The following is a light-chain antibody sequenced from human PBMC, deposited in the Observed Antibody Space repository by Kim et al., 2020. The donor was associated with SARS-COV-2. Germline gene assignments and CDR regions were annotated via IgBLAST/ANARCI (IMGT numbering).Light chain of an antibody. V-gene: IGKV3-15*01. J-gene: IGKJ1*01. CDR3: QQSNNWPPLT. CDR2: DAT. CDR1: QNINNR. Sequence: SPGERATLSCRSSQNINNRLVWYQQKPGQAPRLLIYDATTRATGIPARFIGSGSETDFTLTINGLQSEDFAVYYCQQSNNWPPLTFGQGTKVDIK.